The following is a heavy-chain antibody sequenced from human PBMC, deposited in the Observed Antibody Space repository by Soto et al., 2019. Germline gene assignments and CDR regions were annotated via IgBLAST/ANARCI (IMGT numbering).Heavy chain of an antibody. J-gene: IGHJ4*02. CDR3: ARELGLDDY. Sequence: SETLSLTCTVSGGSISSYYWSWIRQPPGKGLEWIGYIYYSGSTNYNPSLKSRVTISVDTSKNQFSLKLSSVTAADTAVYYCARELGLDDYWGQGTLVTVSS. CDR2: IYYSGST. D-gene: IGHD7-27*01. V-gene: IGHV4-59*01. CDR1: GGSISSYY.